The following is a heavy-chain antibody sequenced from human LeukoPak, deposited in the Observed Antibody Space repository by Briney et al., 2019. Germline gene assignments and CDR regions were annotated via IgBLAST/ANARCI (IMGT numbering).Heavy chain of an antibody. J-gene: IGHJ4*02. Sequence: SETLSLTCAVYGGSFSGYYWSWIRQPPGKGLEWIGEINHSGSTNYNPSLKSRVTISVDTSKNQFSLKRSSVTAADTAAYYCARGNYAYFDYWGQGTLVTVSS. CDR3: ARGNYAYFDY. V-gene: IGHV4-34*01. CDR2: INHSGST. CDR1: GGSFSGYY. D-gene: IGHD1-7*01.